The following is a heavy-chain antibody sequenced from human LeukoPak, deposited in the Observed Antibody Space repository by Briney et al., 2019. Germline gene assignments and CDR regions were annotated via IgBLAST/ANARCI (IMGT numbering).Heavy chain of an antibody. V-gene: IGHV3-7*01. CDR3: ARRGSASRSRCNV. CDR2: INQQTSKR. J-gene: IGHJ3*01. D-gene: IGHD3-3*01. Sequence: PAGSLRLSCAASGFTFSSNWMSWVRQAPGQGLEWVASINQQTSKRYYVDSVKGRFTISRDNAKNSLYLQMVSLNAEATAAYYCARRGSASRSRCNVWGQGTMVTVSS. CDR1: GFTFSSNW.